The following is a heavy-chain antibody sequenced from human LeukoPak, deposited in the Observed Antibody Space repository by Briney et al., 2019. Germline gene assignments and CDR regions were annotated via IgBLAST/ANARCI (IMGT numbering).Heavy chain of an antibody. CDR3: ASGDYGDSYGMDV. J-gene: IGHJ6*02. Sequence: SETLSLTCTVSGGSISSSNNYWGWIRQPPGKGLEWIGSIHYRGDTYYNPSLKSRVTISVDTSKNQFSLKLSSVTAADTAVYYCASGDYGDSYGMDVWGQGTTVTVSS. D-gene: IGHD4-17*01. CDR1: GGSISSSNNY. V-gene: IGHV4-39*07. CDR2: IHYRGDT.